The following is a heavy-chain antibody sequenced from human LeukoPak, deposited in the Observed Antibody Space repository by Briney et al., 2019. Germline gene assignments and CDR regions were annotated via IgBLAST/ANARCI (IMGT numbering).Heavy chain of an antibody. D-gene: IGHD4-17*01. Sequence: SETLFLTCTVSGGSISSYYWSWIRQPPGKGLEWIGYIYTSGSTNYNPSLKSRVTISVDTSKNQFSLKLSSVTAADTAVYYCARQGHTVTTPIDFWGQGTLVTVSS. CDR2: IYTSGST. J-gene: IGHJ4*02. V-gene: IGHV4-4*09. CDR1: GGSISSYY. CDR3: ARQGHTVTTPIDF.